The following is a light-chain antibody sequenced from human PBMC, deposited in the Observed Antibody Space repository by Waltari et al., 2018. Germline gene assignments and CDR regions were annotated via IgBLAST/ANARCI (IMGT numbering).Light chain of an antibody. J-gene: IGLJ3*02. Sequence: QSVLTQPPLASGTPGQRVTISCSGNSSNIGINTVTWYQQLPGTAPKLLIYANSHPPSGVPDRFSAAKSDTSASLAISGHQSEDEADYFCATWDDSLNGRVFGGGTKLAVL. CDR1: SSNIGINT. CDR3: ATWDDSLNGRV. V-gene: IGLV1-44*01. CDR2: ANS.